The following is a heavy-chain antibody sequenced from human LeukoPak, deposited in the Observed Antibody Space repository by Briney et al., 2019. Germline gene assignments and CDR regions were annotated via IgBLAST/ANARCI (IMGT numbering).Heavy chain of an antibody. CDR3: AKDSDFWRGYPYAFDI. J-gene: IGHJ3*02. CDR2: IWYDGSKT. CDR1: GFTFKNYG. D-gene: IGHD3-3*01. V-gene: IGHV3-33*06. Sequence: GGSLRLSCVTSGFTFKNYGMHWVRQAPGKGLELVAIIWYDGSKTYYGDSVKGRFTISRDNSKNTLYLQMNSLRVEDTAVYFCAKDSDFWRGYPYAFDIWGQGTKVTVPS.